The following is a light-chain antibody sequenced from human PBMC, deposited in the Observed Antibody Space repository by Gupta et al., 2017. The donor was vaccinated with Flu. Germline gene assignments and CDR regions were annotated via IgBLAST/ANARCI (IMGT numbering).Light chain of an antibody. Sequence: QSALTQPASVSGSPGQSITISCTGTSSDIGGYNYVSWYQQYPDIAPKLIIYEVSNRPSGVSNRFAGSKSGKTASLTISGLQAEDECEYDCSSYSRGSTLFRFGTGTKVTVL. CDR3: SSYSRGSTLFR. V-gene: IGLV2-14*01. CDR1: SSDIGGYNY. CDR2: EVS. J-gene: IGLJ1*01.